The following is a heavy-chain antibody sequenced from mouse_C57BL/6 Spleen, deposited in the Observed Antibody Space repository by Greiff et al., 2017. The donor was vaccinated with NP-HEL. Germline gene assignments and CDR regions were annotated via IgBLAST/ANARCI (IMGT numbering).Heavy chain of an antibody. J-gene: IGHJ4*01. CDR2: IWSDGST. CDR1: GFSLTSYG. V-gene: IGHV2-6*03. D-gene: IGHD2-4*01. CDR3: ARIDDSSYYYAMDY. Sequence: VMLVESGPGLVAPSQSLSITCTVSGFSLTSYGVHWVRQPPGKGLEWLVVIWSDGSTTYNSALKSRLSISKDNSKSQVFLKMNSLQTDDTAMYYCARIDDSSYYYAMDYWGQGTSVTVSS.